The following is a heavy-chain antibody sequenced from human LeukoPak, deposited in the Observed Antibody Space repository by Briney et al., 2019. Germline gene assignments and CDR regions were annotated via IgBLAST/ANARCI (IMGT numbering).Heavy chain of an antibody. D-gene: IGHD1-26*01. CDR2: INPNSGGT. CDR3: ARDLGGSYSDWFDP. V-gene: IGHV1-2*02. CDR1: GYSFTGYY. Sequence: GASVKVSCKASGYSFTGYYMHWVRQAPGQGLEWMGWINPNSGGTNYAQKFQGRVTMTRDTSISTAYMELSRLRSDDTAVYYCARDLGGSYSDWFDPWGQGTLVTVSS. J-gene: IGHJ5*02.